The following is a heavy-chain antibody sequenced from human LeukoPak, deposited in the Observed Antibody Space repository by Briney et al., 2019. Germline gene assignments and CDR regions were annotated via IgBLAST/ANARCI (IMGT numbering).Heavy chain of an antibody. V-gene: IGHV4-61*01. CDR2: IYYNGDT. CDR3: ARVLRAASWRSYDY. Sequence: SETLSLICTVSGGSVSNSLYYWSCIRQPPGKGLEWIGYIYYNGDTNYNPSLKSRVIISIDTSSNQFSLRLNSMTAADTAVYYCARVLRAASWRSYDYWGQGSLVTVSS. D-gene: IGHD5-18*01. CDR1: GGSVSNSLYY. J-gene: IGHJ4*02.